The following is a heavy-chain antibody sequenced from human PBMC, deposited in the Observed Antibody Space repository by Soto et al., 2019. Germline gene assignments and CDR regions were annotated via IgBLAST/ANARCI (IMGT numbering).Heavy chain of an antibody. CDR3: ARAHYSAYDRSDYFYYGMDV. J-gene: IGHJ6*02. CDR2: IWHDGNHK. D-gene: IGHD5-12*01. Sequence: QAQLEEFGGGVVQPGGSLRLSCVTSGFMFSSYGMHWVRQAPGKGREWVAVIWHDGNHKFYGDSVKGRFSISRDNSKTAVDLQMNSLRAEDTAVYYCARAHYSAYDRSDYFYYGMDVWGLGTTVTVSS. CDR1: GFMFSSYG. V-gene: IGHV3-33*01.